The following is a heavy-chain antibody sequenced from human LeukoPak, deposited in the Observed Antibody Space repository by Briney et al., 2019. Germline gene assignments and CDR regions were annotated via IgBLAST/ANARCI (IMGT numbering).Heavy chain of an antibody. D-gene: IGHD6-19*01. V-gene: IGHV3-30*02. CDR1: GFTFSSYG. Sequence: PGGSLRLSCAASGFTFSSYGMHWVRQAPGKGLEWVAFIRYDGSNKYYADSVKGRFTISRDNSKNTLYLQMNSLGAEDTAVYYCAKTGKQWLVSPHMNYYYYMDVWGKGTTVTISS. CDR3: AKTGKQWLVSPHMNYYYYMDV. J-gene: IGHJ6*03. CDR2: IRYDGSNK.